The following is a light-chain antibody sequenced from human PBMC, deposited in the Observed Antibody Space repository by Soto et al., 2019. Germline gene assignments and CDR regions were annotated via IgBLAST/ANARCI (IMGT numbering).Light chain of an antibody. CDR2: EVS. J-gene: IGLJ1*01. Sequence: QSVLTQPASVSGSPGQSITISCTGTSSDVGAYNFVSWRQQHPGKAPKLMIYEVSNRPSGVSNRFSGSKSGNTASLTISGLQAEDEADYYCSSYTSSSTLVFGTGTKVTVL. CDR3: SSYTSSSTLV. CDR1: SSDVGAYNF. V-gene: IGLV2-14*01.